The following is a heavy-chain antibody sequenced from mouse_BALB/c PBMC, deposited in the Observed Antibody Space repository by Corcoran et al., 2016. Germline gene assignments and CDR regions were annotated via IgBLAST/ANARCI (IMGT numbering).Heavy chain of an antibody. D-gene: IGHD1-2*01. Sequence: EVQLQQSGAELVKPGASVKLSCTASGFNIKDTYMHWVKQRPEQGLEWIGRIDPANGNTKYDPRYQGKATITADTSSNTAYLQLSSLTSEDTAVEYCARATATTFWGQGTTLTVSS. J-gene: IGHJ2*01. CDR1: GFNIKDTY. CDR2: IDPANGNT. V-gene: IGHV14-3*02. CDR3: ARATATTF.